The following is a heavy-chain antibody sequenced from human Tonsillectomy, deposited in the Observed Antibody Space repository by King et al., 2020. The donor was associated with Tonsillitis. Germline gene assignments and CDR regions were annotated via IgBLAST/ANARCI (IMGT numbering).Heavy chain of an antibody. CDR1: GYSINSGYY. J-gene: IGHJ3*02. Sequence: VQLQESGPGLVKPSETLSLTCAVSGYSINSGYYWGWIRQPPGEGLDWIGSMYRSGKAYYNPSIKSRVTISVETSKNQFSLKMNSVTAADTAVYYCVRDGGYASGSLDAFDIWGQGTMVTVSS. CDR2: MYRSGKA. CDR3: VRDGGYASGSLDAFDI. V-gene: IGHV4-38-2*02. D-gene: IGHD5-12*01.